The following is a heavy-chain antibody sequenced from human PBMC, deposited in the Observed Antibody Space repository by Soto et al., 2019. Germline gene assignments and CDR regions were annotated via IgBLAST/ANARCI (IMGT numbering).Heavy chain of an antibody. V-gene: IGHV3-48*02. Sequence: PGGSLRLSCAASGFTFSSYSMNWVRQAPGKGLEWVSYISSSSSTIYYADSVKGRFTISRDNAKNSLYLQMNSLGDEDTAVYYCARERGYCSSTSCYGSEGGWFDPWGQRTLVTVSS. D-gene: IGHD2-2*01. CDR1: GFTFSSYS. CDR2: ISSSSSTI. CDR3: ARERGYCSSTSCYGSEGGWFDP. J-gene: IGHJ5*02.